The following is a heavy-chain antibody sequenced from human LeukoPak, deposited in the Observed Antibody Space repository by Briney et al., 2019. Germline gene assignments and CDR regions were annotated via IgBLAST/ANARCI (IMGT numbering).Heavy chain of an antibody. CDR2: INHSGST. CDR3: ARGRDSTTLLRYGMDV. J-gene: IGHJ6*04. CDR1: GGSFSGYY. Sequence: PSETLSLTCAVHGGSFSGYYWSWIRQPPGKGLEWIGAINHSGSTNYNPSLKSRVTISVDTSKNQFSLKLSSVTAAHTAVYYCARGRDSTTLLRYGMDVWGKGTTVTVSS. V-gene: IGHV4-34*01. D-gene: IGHD2/OR15-2a*01.